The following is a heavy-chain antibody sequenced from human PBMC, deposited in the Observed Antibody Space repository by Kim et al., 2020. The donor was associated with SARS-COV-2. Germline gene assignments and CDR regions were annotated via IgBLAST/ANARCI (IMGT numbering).Heavy chain of an antibody. V-gene: IGHV3-21*01. Sequence: GGSLRLSCEVSGFTFSRYSMHWVRQAPGKGLEWISAIADGSRYEKSPDSVQGRFIISRDDANNSIFLQMNNLRVEDTAVYYCARGWSGIVGDHDFDSSR. J-gene: IGHJ4*01. CDR2: IADGSRYE. CDR3: ARGWSGIVGDHDFDS. D-gene: IGHD1-26*01. CDR1: GFTFSRYS.